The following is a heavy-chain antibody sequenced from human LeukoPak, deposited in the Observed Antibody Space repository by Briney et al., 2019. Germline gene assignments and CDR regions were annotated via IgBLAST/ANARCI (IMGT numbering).Heavy chain of an antibody. CDR3: ARLNGGSCYFCTGDWFDH. CDR1: GYTFTSYD. Sequence: ASVKVSCKASGYTFTSYDINWVRQATGQGLEWMGWMNPNSGNTGYAQKFQGRVTMTRNTSISTAYMELSSLRSEDTAVYYCARLNGGSCYFCTGDWFDHWGQGTLVTVSS. J-gene: IGHJ5*02. CDR2: MNPNSGNT. V-gene: IGHV1-8*01. D-gene: IGHD2-15*01.